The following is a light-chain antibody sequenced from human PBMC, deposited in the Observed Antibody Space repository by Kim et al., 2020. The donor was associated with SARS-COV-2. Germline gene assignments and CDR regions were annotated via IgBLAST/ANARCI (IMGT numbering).Light chain of an antibody. J-gene: IGKJ1*01. CDR1: QSVSSNS. Sequence: EIVLTQSPGTLSLSPGERATLSCSASQSVSSNSLAWYHHKPGQAPRLLIYDASRRASGTPDRLSGSGSGTDFTLTISRLEPEDFAVYYCHQYGSSPGTFGQGTKVDIK. V-gene: IGKV3-20*01. CDR3: HQYGSSPGT. CDR2: DAS.